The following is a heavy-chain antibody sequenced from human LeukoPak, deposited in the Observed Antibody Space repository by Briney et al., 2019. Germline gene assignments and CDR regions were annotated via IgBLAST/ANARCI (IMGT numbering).Heavy chain of an antibody. Sequence: GGSLRLSCGASGFTFSSYWMHWVRQAPGGGLVWVSRIKYDGSDTSDADSVKGRFTISRDNVRNTLYLQMNSLREEDTAVYFCVRGTNDWVGADYWGQGTLVTVSS. J-gene: IGHJ4*02. CDR3: VRGTNDWVGADY. V-gene: IGHV3-74*01. CDR2: IKYDGSDT. D-gene: IGHD3-10*01. CDR1: GFTFSSYW.